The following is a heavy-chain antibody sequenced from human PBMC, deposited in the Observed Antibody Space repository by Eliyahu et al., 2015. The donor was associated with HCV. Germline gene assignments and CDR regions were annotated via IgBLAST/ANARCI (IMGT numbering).Heavy chain of an antibody. V-gene: IGHV3-23*01. CDR3: AQVGYGTGTFEYYFQS. D-gene: IGHD3-10*01. CDR1: GIAFSSFA. J-gene: IGHJ4*02. CDR2: ITGTGRTT. Sequence: DVQLLESGGGLVQPGGSLRLSCAAXGIAFSSFAMGWVRQAPGKGLEWVSTITGTGRTTFYSDSVRGRFTISRDNSMSTLDLQMSALRAEDTALYYCAQVGYGTGTFEYYFQSWGQGTQVTVSS.